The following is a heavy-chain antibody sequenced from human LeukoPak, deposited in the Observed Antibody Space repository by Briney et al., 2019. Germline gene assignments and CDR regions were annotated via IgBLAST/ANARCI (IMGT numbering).Heavy chain of an antibody. J-gene: IGHJ6*03. CDR3: ARARSYSNYVGYYYYYMDV. CDR1: GYTFTSYG. V-gene: IGHV1-8*03. D-gene: IGHD4-11*01. CDR2: MNPNSGNT. Sequence: ASVKVSCKASGYTFTSYGINWVRQATGQGLEWMGWMNPNSGNTGYAQKFQGRVTITRNTSISTAYMELSSLRSEDTAVYYCARARSYSNYVGYYYYYMDVWGKGTTVTVSS.